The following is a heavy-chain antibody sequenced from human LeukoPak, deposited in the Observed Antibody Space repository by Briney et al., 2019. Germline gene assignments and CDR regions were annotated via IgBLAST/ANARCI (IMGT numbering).Heavy chain of an antibody. CDR3: AMGTVVVPAATG. CDR1: GFTFSNYW. CDR2: IKQDGSEK. J-gene: IGHJ4*02. Sequence: GGSLRLSCAASGFTFSNYWMGWVRQAPGKGLEWVANIKQDGSEKRYVDPVKGRFTISRDNAKNSLYLQMNSLRAEDTAVYYCAMGTVVVPAATGWGQGTLVTVSS. V-gene: IGHV3-7*01. D-gene: IGHD2-2*01.